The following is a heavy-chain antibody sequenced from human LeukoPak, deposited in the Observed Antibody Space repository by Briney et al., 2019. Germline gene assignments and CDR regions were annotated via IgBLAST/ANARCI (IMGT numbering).Heavy chain of an antibody. CDR1: GGSISRSY. V-gene: IGHV4-59*12. CDR3: ARGYTSGWYYFDH. J-gene: IGHJ4*02. CDR2: ISYSEGT. Sequence: PSETLSLTCTVSGGSISRSYWSWIRQPPGKGLEWIGYISYSEGTNYRPSLKGRVTISIDTSKNQFSLKLTSVTAADTAVYYCARGYTSGWYYFDHWGQGTLVTVSS. D-gene: IGHD6-19*01.